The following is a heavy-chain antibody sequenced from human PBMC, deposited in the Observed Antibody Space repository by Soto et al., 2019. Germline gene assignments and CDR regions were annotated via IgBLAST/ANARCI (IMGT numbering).Heavy chain of an antibody. CDR1: GFTFSSYA. D-gene: IGHD2-15*01. CDR3: AKVGPEVLYSYYYYMDV. CDR2: ISGSGGST. Sequence: GGSLRLSCAASGFTFSSYAMSWVRQAPGKGLEWVSAISGSGGSTYYADSVKGRFTISRDNSKNTLYLQMNSPRAEDTAVYYCAKVGPEVLYSYYYYMDVWGKGTTVTVSS. J-gene: IGHJ6*03. V-gene: IGHV3-23*01.